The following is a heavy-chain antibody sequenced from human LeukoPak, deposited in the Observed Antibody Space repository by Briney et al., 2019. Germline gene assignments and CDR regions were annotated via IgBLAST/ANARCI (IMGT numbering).Heavy chain of an antibody. D-gene: IGHD2-2*01. CDR2: IYSSGTT. CDR3: ARDRHCTSTSCHNPVTSVYFYYYMDV. CDR1: GDSINNYY. V-gene: IGHV4-4*07. J-gene: IGHJ6*03. Sequence: ASETLSLTCSVSGDSINNYYWSWIRQPAGKGPEWVGRIYSSGTTNYNPSLESRVSMSVDTSKNQVSLRLTALTAADTAVYYCARDRHCTSTSCHNPVTSVYFYYYMDVWGKGTTVTVSS.